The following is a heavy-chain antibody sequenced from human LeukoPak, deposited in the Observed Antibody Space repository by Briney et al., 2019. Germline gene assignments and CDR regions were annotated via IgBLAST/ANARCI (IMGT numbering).Heavy chain of an antibody. J-gene: IGHJ4*01. CDR1: GYISDYY. D-gene: IGHD1-1*01. V-gene: IGHV3-11*01. CDR3: ARVGTSYYLPN. Sequence: GGSLRLSCTASGYISDYYMDWIRQAPGKDLEWVSYISGSGDSIYYADSVKGRFTISRDNAKSSLYLQMNSLRAEDTAVYYCARVGTSYYLPNCGHGTLVTVSS. CDR2: ISGSGDSI.